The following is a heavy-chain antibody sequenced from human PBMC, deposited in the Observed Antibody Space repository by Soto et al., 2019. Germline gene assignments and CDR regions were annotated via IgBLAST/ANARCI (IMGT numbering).Heavy chain of an antibody. Sequence: QVQLVQSGAEVKKRGSSVKVSCKASGGTFSSSAISWVRQAPGQGLEWMGGIIPILGTANYAQKFQGRVTITADESTSTAYMELRSLRSEDTAVYYCARVLSAPAAGTFDIWGQGTMVTVSS. CDR3: ARVLSAPAAGTFDI. J-gene: IGHJ3*02. CDR2: IIPILGTA. D-gene: IGHD6-13*01. V-gene: IGHV1-69*01. CDR1: GGTFSSSA.